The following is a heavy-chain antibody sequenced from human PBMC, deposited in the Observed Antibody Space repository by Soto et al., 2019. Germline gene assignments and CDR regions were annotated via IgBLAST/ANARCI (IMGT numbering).Heavy chain of an antibody. CDR2: ISFDGINK. J-gene: IGHJ4*02. CDR1: GFTFSSYA. D-gene: IGHD3-16*01. Sequence: LRLSCVASGFTFSSYAMHWVRQAPGKGLEWVAVISFDGINKFYGDSVKGRFTISRDNYKNTMYLQMNRLRIEDTAVYYCVKEFGPSEHWGQGTLVTVSS. CDR3: VKEFGPSEH. V-gene: IGHV3-30*18.